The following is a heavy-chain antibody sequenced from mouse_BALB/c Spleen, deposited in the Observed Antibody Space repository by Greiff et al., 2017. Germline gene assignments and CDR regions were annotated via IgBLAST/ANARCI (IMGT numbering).Heavy chain of an antibody. Sequence: EVQLVESGGGLVQPGGSRKLSCAASGFTFSSFGMHWVRQAPEKGLEWVAYISSGSSTIYYADTVKGRFTISRDNPKNTLFLQMTSLRSEDTAMYYCARGEVRRGYYAMDYWGQGTSVTVSS. D-gene: IGHD2-14*01. CDR3: ARGEVRRGYYAMDY. CDR1: GFTFSSFG. V-gene: IGHV5-17*02. J-gene: IGHJ4*01. CDR2: ISSGSSTI.